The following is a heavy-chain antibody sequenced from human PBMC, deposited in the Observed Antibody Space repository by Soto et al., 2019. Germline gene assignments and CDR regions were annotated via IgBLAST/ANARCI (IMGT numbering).Heavy chain of an antibody. CDR1: SDSISSYY. Sequence: SETLSLTCTVSSDSISSYYWIWIRQSPGKGLEWIGYTDYSGNTNYNPSLRSRVTISVDTSKNQFSLKLSSVTAADTAVYYCARGSRRSGWRPDSWGQGALVTV. V-gene: IGHV4-59*01. D-gene: IGHD6-19*01. CDR2: TDYSGNT. J-gene: IGHJ4*02. CDR3: ARGSRRSGWRPDS.